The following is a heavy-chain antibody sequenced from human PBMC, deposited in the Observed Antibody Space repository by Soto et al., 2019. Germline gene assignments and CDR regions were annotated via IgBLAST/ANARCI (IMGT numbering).Heavy chain of an antibody. J-gene: IGHJ4*02. V-gene: IGHV4-59*01. CDR2: IYYSGST. Sequence: PSETLSLTCTVSGGSISSYYWSWIRQPPGKGLEWIGYIYYSGSTNYNPSLKSRVTISVDTSKNQFSLKLSSVTAADTAVYYCARVYSSSLYFDYWGQGTLVTVSS. D-gene: IGHD6-13*01. CDR1: GGSISSYY. CDR3: ARVYSSSLYFDY.